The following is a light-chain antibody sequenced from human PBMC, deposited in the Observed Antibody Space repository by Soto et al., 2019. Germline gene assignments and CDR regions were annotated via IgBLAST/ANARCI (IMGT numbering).Light chain of an antibody. CDR3: QQYNNWPTWT. CDR1: QNVANY. CDR2: ESS. Sequence: EIVLTQSPATLSLSPGERSTLSCMASQNVANYLDWYQQKPGQAPRLLIYESSNRATGIAARFSGSGSETEFTLTISSLQAEDSAVYFCQQYNNWPTWTFGQGTKVDIK. J-gene: IGKJ1*01. V-gene: IGKV3-11*01.